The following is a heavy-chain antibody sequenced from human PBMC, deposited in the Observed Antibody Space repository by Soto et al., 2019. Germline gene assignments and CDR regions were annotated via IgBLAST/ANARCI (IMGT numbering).Heavy chain of an antibody. CDR3: ARGHSPSIENGYYNYYFYYGMDV. CDR1: GGTFSSSYA. CDR2: IIPMFSTA. J-gene: IGHJ6*02. Sequence: QVQLVQSGAEVKKPGSSVKVSCQPSGGTFSSSYAITWVRQAPGQGLEWLGGIIPMFSTASYSQTFQDRVTITADQSTSTVYMEVSGLKSDDTSVYYCARGHSPSIENGYYNYYFYYGMDVWGQGTTVTVSS. V-gene: IGHV1-69*01. D-gene: IGHD3-9*01.